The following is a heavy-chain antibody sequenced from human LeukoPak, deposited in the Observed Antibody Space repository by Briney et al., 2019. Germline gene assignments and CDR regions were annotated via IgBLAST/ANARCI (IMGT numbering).Heavy chain of an antibody. CDR2: ISYDGTYK. D-gene: IGHD3-10*01. CDR1: GFTFSNYA. J-gene: IGHJ6*03. CDR3: ARSMDHGSGSPLRYYYMDV. V-gene: IGHV3-30-3*01. Sequence: GGSLRLSCAASGFTFSNYAMYWVRQAPGTGLEWVTVISYDGTYKYYADSVRGRFTISRDNSKNTLYLQMNSLRAEDTAVYYCARSMDHGSGSPLRYYYMDVWGEGTTVTVSS.